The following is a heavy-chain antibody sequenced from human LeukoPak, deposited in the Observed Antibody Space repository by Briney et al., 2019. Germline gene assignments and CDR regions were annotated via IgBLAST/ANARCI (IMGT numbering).Heavy chain of an antibody. J-gene: IGHJ4*02. Sequence: SETLSLTCTVSGGSISSSSYYWGWIRQPPGKGLEWIGSISYSGSTYYNPSLKSRVTISVDTSKNQFSLKLSSVTAADTAVYYCARNYYDSSGYYPYFFDYWGQGTLVSVSS. CDR3: ARNYYDSSGYYPYFFDY. CDR2: ISYSGST. CDR1: GGSISSSSYY. D-gene: IGHD3-22*01. V-gene: IGHV4-39*01.